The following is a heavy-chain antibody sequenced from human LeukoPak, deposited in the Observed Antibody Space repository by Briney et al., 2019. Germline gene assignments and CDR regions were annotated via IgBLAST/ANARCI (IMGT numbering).Heavy chain of an antibody. CDR2: IKQDGSDK. CDR1: GFTFEKNW. V-gene: IGHV3-7*01. J-gene: IGHJ4*02. Sequence: PGGSLRLSCVGSGFTFEKNWMTWVRQPPGKGLEWVANIKQDGSDKNYVDSVKGRFTISRDNAKNTLYLHMNNLRVEDTGVYYCEATRLPRDHWGQGLLVTVSS. CDR3: EATRLPRDH.